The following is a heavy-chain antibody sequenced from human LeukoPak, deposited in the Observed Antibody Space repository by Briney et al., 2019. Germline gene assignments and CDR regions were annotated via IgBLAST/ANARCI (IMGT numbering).Heavy chain of an antibody. CDR1: GFTFSSYG. J-gene: IGHJ4*02. Sequence: GGSLRLSCAASGFTFSSYGRHWVRQAPGKGLERVSFIRNDGSNKYYAYSVKGGFTISRENSKNTLYLQMNSLRAEDTAVYYCAKDSGFYCSSTSCSDPDYWGQGTLVTVSS. D-gene: IGHD2-2*01. V-gene: IGHV3-30*02. CDR2: IRNDGSNK. CDR3: AKDSGFYCSSTSCSDPDY.